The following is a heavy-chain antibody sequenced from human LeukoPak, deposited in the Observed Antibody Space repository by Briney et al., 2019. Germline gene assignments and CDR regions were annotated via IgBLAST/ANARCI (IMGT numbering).Heavy chain of an antibody. V-gene: IGHV3-23*01. J-gene: IGHJ4*02. Sequence: PGGSLRLSCAASGFTFSSYAMSWVRQAPGKGLEWVSTISGSGGSTYYADSVKGRFTISRDNSKNTLYLRMNSLRAEDTAVYYCAKKRGSGSLYFDYWGQGTLVTVSS. D-gene: IGHD3-10*01. CDR3: AKKRGSGSLYFDY. CDR1: GFTFSSYA. CDR2: ISGSGGST.